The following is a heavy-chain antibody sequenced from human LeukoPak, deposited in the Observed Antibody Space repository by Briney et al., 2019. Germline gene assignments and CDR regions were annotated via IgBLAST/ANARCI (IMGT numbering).Heavy chain of an antibody. CDR1: GFTFSSYS. CDR2: ISSSSSYI. CDR3: ARDSSQGWFAELPFDY. J-gene: IGHJ4*02. D-gene: IGHD3-10*01. V-gene: IGHV3-21*01. Sequence: GGSLRLSCAASGFTFSSYSMNWVRQAPGKGLEWVSSISSSSSYIYYADSVKGRFTISRDNAKNSLYLQMNSLRAEDTAVYYCARDSSQGWFAELPFDYWGQGTLVTVSS.